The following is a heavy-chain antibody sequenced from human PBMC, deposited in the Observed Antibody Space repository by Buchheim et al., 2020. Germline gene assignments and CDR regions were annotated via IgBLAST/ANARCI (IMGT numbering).Heavy chain of an antibody. J-gene: IGHJ6*03. CDR2: MNPNSGNT. CDR1: GYTFTSYD. CDR3: ALVVGELLGKQDYYYYYYMDV. Sequence: QVQLVQSGAEVKKPGASVKVSCKASGYTFTSYDINWVRQATGQGLEWMGWMNPNSGNTGYAQKFQGRVTMTRTTSISTAYMELSSLRSEDTAVYYCALVVGELLGKQDYYYYYYMDVWGKGTT. V-gene: IGHV1-8*01. D-gene: IGHD1-26*01.